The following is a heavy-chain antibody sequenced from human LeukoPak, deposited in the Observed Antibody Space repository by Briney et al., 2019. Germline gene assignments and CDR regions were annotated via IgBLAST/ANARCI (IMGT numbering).Heavy chain of an antibody. CDR1: GFSFSKYW. V-gene: IGHV3-74*01. D-gene: IGHD3-9*01. Sequence: GGSLRLSCAASGFSFSKYWMHWVRQTPGEGLVWVSRIKEDGTYTSYADSAKGRFTISRDNARNTVFLQMNSLRAEDTAVYYCARGFDMGITPGDDFDFWGQGTLVTVSS. J-gene: IGHJ4*02. CDR3: ARGFDMGITPGDDFDF. CDR2: IKEDGTYT.